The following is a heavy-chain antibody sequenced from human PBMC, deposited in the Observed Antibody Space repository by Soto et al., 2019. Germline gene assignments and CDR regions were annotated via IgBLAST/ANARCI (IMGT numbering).Heavy chain of an antibody. D-gene: IGHD6-19*01. CDR3: AGHIAVPRTRGFDF. J-gene: IGHJ4*02. Sequence: QVQLQESGPGLVKPWVTLSLTCVVSGGSARVNWWDWVRDPPGKGVEWFGEFYHTGTTYYNPSIWSRVTISIDKSKNQFSLKLSSVTAADTGVYYCAGHIAVPRTRGFDFWGQGTLVTVSS. V-gene: IGHV4-4*02. CDR1: GGSARVNW. CDR2: FYHTGTT.